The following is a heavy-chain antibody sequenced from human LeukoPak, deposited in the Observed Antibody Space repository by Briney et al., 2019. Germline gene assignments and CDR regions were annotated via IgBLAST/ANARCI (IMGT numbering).Heavy chain of an antibody. D-gene: IGHD3-16*01. V-gene: IGHV3-23*01. CDR2: ISGSGGST. Sequence: GGSLRLSCAASGSTFSSYAMSWVRQAPGKGLEWVSAISGSGGSTYYAGSVKGRFTISRDNSKNTLYLQMNSLRAEDTAVYYCAKDGGRYYYYYGMDVWGQGTTVTVSS. CDR3: AKDGGRYYYYYGMDV. J-gene: IGHJ6*02. CDR1: GSTFSSYA.